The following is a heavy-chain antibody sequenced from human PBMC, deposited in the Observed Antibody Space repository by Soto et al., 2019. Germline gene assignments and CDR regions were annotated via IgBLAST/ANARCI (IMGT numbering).Heavy chain of an antibody. D-gene: IGHD3-22*01. J-gene: IGHJ6*02. CDR1: GFTVSSNY. V-gene: IGHV3-53*04. Sequence: EVQLVESGGGLVQPGGSLRLSCAASGFTVSSNYMSWVRQAPGKGLEWVSVIYSDGNTYYADSVKGRFTISRHNSKNTLYLQMNSLRAEDTAVYYCARDPDCDSSGYLASNGMDVWGQGTTVTVSS. CDR3: ARDPDCDSSGYLASNGMDV. CDR2: IYSDGNT.